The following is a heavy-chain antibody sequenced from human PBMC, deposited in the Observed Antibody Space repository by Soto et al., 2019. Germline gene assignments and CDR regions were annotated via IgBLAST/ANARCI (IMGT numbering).Heavy chain of an antibody. CDR1: GYTFTSSG. Sequence: GASVKVSCKASGYTFTSSGISWVRQAPGQGLEWMGWISSDNGNTNYAQHLQGRVTMTTDTSTSTAYMELRSLRSDDTAVYYCARDRSYYSDYWGQGTLVTVSS. CDR3: ARDRSYYSDY. V-gene: IGHV1-18*01. J-gene: IGHJ4*02. CDR2: ISSDNGNT. D-gene: IGHD3-10*01.